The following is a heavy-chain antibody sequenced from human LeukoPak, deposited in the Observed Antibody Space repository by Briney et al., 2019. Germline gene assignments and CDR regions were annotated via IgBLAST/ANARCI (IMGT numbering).Heavy chain of an antibody. Sequence: GGSLRLSCAASGFTFSRYAMSWVRQAPGKGLEWVSAISGSGTSTYYADSVKGRFTISRDNSKNTLYLQMNSLRAEDTAGYYCAKAERYCGGDCYPYYFDYWGQGTLVTVSS. CDR3: AKAERYCGGDCYPYYFDY. CDR1: GFTFSRYA. J-gene: IGHJ4*02. V-gene: IGHV3-23*01. D-gene: IGHD2-21*02. CDR2: ISGSGTST.